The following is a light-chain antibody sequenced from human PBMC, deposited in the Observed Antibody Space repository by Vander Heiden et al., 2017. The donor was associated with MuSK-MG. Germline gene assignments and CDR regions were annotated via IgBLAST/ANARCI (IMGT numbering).Light chain of an antibody. CDR3: ASYALDTTLV. Sequence: QSALPQPASVSGSPGQSITISCTGTNSDIGAHDYVSWYQQQPGRAPTLLIYEAYYRTSGISGRFYGSKSVNTASLTISGLQPEDEATYYCASYALDTTLVFGGGTEVTVL. CDR1: NSDIGAHDY. V-gene: IGLV2-14*03. CDR2: EAY. J-gene: IGLJ2*01.